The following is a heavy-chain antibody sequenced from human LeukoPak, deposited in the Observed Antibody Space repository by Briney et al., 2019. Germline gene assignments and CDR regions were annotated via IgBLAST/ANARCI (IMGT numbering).Heavy chain of an antibody. V-gene: IGHV3-53*01. CDR1: GLDVNDNF. Sequence: PGGSLRLSCVASGLDVNDNFMLWLRQAPGQGLEWISIIYASGGAFHSESVKGRFSAFRDTSKNTIFLQMNNLRAADTAMYYCVRRHDYWGQGTLVTVSS. J-gene: IGHJ4*02. CDR2: IYASGGA. CDR3: VRRHDY.